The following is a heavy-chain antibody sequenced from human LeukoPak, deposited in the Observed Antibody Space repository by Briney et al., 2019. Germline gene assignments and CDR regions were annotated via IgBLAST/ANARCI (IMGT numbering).Heavy chain of an antibody. D-gene: IGHD2-15*01. CDR2: ISGSGGNT. V-gene: IGHV3-23*01. CDR1: GFILSSYA. CDR3: AKARGSTSSLSIDS. Sequence: GGSLRLSCAASGFILSSYAMNWVRQAPGKGLEWVSAISGSGGNTYFADSVKGRFSISRDITKNTLSLLMNRLRAEDTAVYYCAKARGSTSSLSIDSWGQGTLVTVSS. J-gene: IGHJ4*02.